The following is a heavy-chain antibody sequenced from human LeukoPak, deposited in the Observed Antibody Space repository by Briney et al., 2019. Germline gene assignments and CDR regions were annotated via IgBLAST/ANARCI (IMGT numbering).Heavy chain of an antibody. CDR2: VDPEDGET. V-gene: IGHV1-69-2*01. Sequence: ASVKISCKASEYTFTDYYMHWVQQAPGKGLEWMGRVDPEDGETIYAEKFQGRVTITADTSTDTAYMELSSLRSEDTAVYYCSTYYYDSSGYYSFDYWGQGALVTVSS. CDR1: EYTFTDYY. J-gene: IGHJ4*02. D-gene: IGHD3-22*01. CDR3: STYYYDSSGYYSFDY.